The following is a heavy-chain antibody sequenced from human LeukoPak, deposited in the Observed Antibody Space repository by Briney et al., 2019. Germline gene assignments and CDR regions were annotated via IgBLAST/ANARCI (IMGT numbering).Heavy chain of an antibody. V-gene: IGHV3-74*01. CDR2: VNSYCSSK. CDR1: GFTLSTYE. CDR3: SSKLQREVTLDY. D-gene: IGHD2-21*02. J-gene: IGHJ4*02. Sequence: PGGSLSLSCAASGFTLSTYEIHWVRQAQAKGLVWESRVNSYCSSKGYADSVMGRCTTARDNAKNTRYLQMNSLRTEGNAISYCSSKLQREVTLDYWGQGTLVTVSS.